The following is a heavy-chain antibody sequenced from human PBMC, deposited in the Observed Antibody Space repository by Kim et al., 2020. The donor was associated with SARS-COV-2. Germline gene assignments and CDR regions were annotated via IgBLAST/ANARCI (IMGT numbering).Heavy chain of an antibody. Sequence: GGTNKAQKFQGRVTRTRGTSISTVYLELTSLRSDDTAVYYCARSSLLDFDYWGQGTLVTVSS. D-gene: IGHD3-16*02. V-gene: IGHV1-2*02. CDR3: ARSSLLDFDY. CDR2: GGT. J-gene: IGHJ4*02.